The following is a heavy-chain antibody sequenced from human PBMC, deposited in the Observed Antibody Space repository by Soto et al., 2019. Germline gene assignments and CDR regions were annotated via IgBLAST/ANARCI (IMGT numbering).Heavy chain of an antibody. CDR3: ARDREDMVRGVLDY. Sequence: QVQLQESGPGLVKPSQTLSLTCTVSGGSISSGGYYWSWIRQHPGKGLEWIGYIYYSGSTYYNPSLKSRVTISVDTSKNQFPPKLSSVTAADTAVYYCARDREDMVRGVLDYWGQGTLVTVSS. D-gene: IGHD3-10*01. V-gene: IGHV4-31*03. CDR2: IYYSGST. J-gene: IGHJ4*02. CDR1: GGSISSGGYY.